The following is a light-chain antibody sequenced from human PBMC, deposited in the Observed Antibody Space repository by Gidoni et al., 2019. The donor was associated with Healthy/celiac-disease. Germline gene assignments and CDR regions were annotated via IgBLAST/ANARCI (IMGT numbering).Light chain of an antibody. J-gene: IGKJ4*01. CDR1: QSVSSN. CDR3: QQYKNWPLLT. CDR2: GAS. V-gene: IGKV3-15*01. Sequence: EILMTQSPATLSVSPGERATLSCRASQSVSSNLAWYQQKPGQAPRLLIYGASTRATGIPARFSGSGSGTEFTLTISSLQSEDFAVYYCQQYKNWPLLTFGGGTKVEIK.